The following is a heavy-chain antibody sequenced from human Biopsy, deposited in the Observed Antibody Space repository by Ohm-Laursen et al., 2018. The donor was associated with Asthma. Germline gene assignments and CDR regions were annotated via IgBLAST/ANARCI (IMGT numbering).Heavy chain of an antibody. CDR2: INPNSGGT. CDR3: ARGQKSAGDRWFDP. Sequence: GPSVNVSCKASGYTFIGCHIHWMRQAPGQGLEWMGRINPNSGGTNYAQKFQGRVTMTRDTSISTAYMEVSRLRSDDTAVYYCARGQKSAGDRWFDPWGQGTLVTVSS. V-gene: IGHV1-2*06. CDR1: GYTFIGCH. J-gene: IGHJ5*02. D-gene: IGHD6-13*01.